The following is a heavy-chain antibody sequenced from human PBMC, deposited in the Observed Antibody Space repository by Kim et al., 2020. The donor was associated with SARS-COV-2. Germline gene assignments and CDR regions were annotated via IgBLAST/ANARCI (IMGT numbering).Heavy chain of an antibody. V-gene: IGHV3-30-3*01. J-gene: IGHJ6*02. CDR3: ARDRSPPITYYYDMDV. CDR1: GFTFSTYA. Sequence: GGSLRLSCAASGFTFSTYAIHWVRQAPGKGLEWVAIISYDGSIKYYADSVKGRFTISRDNSKSTLYLQMDSLSPEDTAVYYCARDRSPPITYYYDMDVWGQGTTVTVSS. D-gene: IGHD3-16*02. CDR2: ISYDGSIK.